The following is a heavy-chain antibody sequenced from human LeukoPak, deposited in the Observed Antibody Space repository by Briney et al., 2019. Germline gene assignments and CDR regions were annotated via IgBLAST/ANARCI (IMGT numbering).Heavy chain of an antibody. D-gene: IGHD1-26*01. Sequence: SETLSLTCTVSGGSISSYYWSWIRQPPGKGLEWIGYIDDSGSSNYNPSLKSRVTISLDTSKKQFSLKLSSVTAADTAAYYCARGGTYYPPVLFDYWGQGALVTVSS. J-gene: IGHJ4*02. CDR1: GGSISSYY. CDR3: ARGGTYYPPVLFDY. V-gene: IGHV4-59*08. CDR2: IDDSGSS.